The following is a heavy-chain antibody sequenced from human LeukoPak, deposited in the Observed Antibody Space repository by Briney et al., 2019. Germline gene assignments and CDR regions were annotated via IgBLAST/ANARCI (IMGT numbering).Heavy chain of an antibody. CDR1: SGSISTSNYY. V-gene: IGHV4-39*07. Sequence: PSETLSLTCTVSSGSISTSNYYWGWVRQPPGKALEWIGNIFYSGSTYYSPSLKSRVTMSVDTSKNQFSLKLSSVTAADTAVYYCASPKWDLYMIDYWGQGTLVTVSS. CDR3: ASPKWDLYMIDY. CDR2: IFYSGST. D-gene: IGHD1-26*01. J-gene: IGHJ4*02.